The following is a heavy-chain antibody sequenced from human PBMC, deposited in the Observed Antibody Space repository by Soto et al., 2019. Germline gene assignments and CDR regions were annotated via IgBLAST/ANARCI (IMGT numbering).Heavy chain of an antibody. CDR3: ARGPSGDKVHY. V-gene: IGHV4-30-2*05. D-gene: IGHD7-27*01. Sequence: SETLSLTCAVSGGSISSGGYSWSWIRQPPGEGLEWIGHIFDSGTTYTNPSLRSQVAIPLDTSKNHFSLTLSSVTAADTAVYYCARGPSGDKVHYWGQGALVTVSS. CDR1: GGSISSGGYS. J-gene: IGHJ4*02. CDR2: IFDSGTT.